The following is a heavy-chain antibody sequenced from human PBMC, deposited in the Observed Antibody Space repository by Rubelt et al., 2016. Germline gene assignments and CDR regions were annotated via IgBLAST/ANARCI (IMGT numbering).Heavy chain of an antibody. CDR2: ISYDGSNK. D-gene: IGHD2-21*01. Sequence: VQLVESGGGLVKPGGSLRLSCAASGFTFSSYAMHWVRQAPGKGLEWVAVISYDGSNKYYADSWKGVFTISRANSRNTLYLQMNSLRAEDTAVYYCARVQEHIVVEVDAFDIWGQGTMVTVSS. CDR3: ARVQEHIVVEVDAFDI. J-gene: IGHJ3*02. V-gene: IGHV3-30*04. CDR1: GFTFSSYA.